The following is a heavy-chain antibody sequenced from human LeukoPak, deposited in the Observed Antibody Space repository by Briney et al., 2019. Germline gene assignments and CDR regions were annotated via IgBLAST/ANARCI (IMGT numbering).Heavy chain of an antibody. V-gene: IGHV1-69*05. CDR2: IIPIFGTA. J-gene: IGHJ2*01. CDR1: GGTFSSYA. D-gene: IGHD3-22*01. CDR3: ARVPNPYYYDSSGYRDDWYFDL. Sequence: ASVKVSCKASGGTFSSYAISWVRQAPGQGLEWMGGIIPIFGTANCAQKFQGRVTITTDESTSTAYMELSSLRSEDTAVYYCARVPNPYYYDSSGYRDDWYFDLWGRGTLVTVSS.